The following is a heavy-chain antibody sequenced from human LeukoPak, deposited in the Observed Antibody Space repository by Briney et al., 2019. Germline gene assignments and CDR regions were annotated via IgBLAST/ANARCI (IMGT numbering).Heavy chain of an antibody. Sequence: GGSLRLSCAASGFTFSSYSMNWVRQAPGKGLEWVSYISSSSSNIYYADSVKGRFTISRDNAKNSLYLQMNSLRAEDTAVYYCARDEGYSYGYAWFDPWGQGTLVTVSS. CDR1: GFTFSSYS. J-gene: IGHJ5*02. CDR3: ARDEGYSYGYAWFDP. D-gene: IGHD5-18*01. CDR2: ISSSSSNI. V-gene: IGHV3-48*01.